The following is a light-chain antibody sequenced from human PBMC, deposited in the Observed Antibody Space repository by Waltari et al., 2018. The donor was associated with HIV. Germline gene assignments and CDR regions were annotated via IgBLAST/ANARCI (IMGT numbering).Light chain of an antibody. CDR2: DTN. CDR3: GTWDNSLSAFWV. V-gene: IGLV1-51*01. Sequence: QSVLTQPPSVSAAPGQKVTISCSGSSSTIGNNFVSRYQQLPATAPKLLIYDTNKRPSGIPDRFSASKSGTSATLAITGLQTGDEAVYYCGTWDNSLSAFWVFGGGTKVTVL. J-gene: IGLJ3*02. CDR1: SSTIGNNF.